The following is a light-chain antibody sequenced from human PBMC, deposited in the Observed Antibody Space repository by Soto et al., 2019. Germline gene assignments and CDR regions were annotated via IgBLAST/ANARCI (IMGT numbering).Light chain of an antibody. Sequence: EIVLTQSPGTLSLSPGERATLSCRASQSVSSTNLAWYQQKPGQAPRLLIYGASNRATGLPDRFSGSGSGTDFTFTISRLEPEDFAVYYCQQYGSSVAFGPGTKVEIK. CDR2: GAS. CDR3: QQYGSSVA. V-gene: IGKV3-20*01. J-gene: IGKJ3*01. CDR1: QSVSSTN.